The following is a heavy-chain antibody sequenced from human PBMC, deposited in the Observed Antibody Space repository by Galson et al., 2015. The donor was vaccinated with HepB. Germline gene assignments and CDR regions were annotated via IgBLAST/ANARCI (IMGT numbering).Heavy chain of an antibody. V-gene: IGHV3-48*02. Sequence: SLRLSCAASGFTFSSYSMNWVRQAPGKGLEWVSYISSSSSTIYYADSVKGRFTISRDNAKNSLYLQMNSLRDEDTAVYYCARGLSGGEPRQGFDYWGQGTLVTVSS. D-gene: IGHD2-21*01. CDR2: ISSSSSTI. CDR3: ARGLSGGEPRQGFDY. J-gene: IGHJ4*02. CDR1: GFTFSSYS.